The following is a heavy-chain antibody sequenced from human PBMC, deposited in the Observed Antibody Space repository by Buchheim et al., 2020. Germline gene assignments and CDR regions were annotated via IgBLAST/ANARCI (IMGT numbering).Heavy chain of an antibody. Sequence: QVQLVQSGAEVKEPGASVRVSCKASGYTFTTYYIQWVRQAPGQGLEWVGIINPDDHTASYAQQFRGRVSMTRDTSTNTIFMELSSLRSDDTAVYYCARGLVVNRYGLYWGQGTL. J-gene: IGHJ4*02. D-gene: IGHD4-17*01. CDR2: INPDDHTA. CDR1: GYTFTTYY. CDR3: ARGLVVNRYGLY. V-gene: IGHV1-46*01.